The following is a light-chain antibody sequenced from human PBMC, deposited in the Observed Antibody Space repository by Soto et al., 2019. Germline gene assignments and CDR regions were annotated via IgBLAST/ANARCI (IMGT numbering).Light chain of an antibody. V-gene: IGKV2-30*01. CDR2: KVS. CDR1: QSLVYSDGNTF. J-gene: IGKJ1*01. Sequence: DVVMPQSPLSLPVTLGQPASISCRSSQSLVYSDGNTFLNWFQQRPVQSPRRLISKVSNRDSGVPARVIGSGSCTYFTLKISRVEAADVGVYYCMQGTHCPPTFGQGTKVEI. CDR3: MQGTHCPPT.